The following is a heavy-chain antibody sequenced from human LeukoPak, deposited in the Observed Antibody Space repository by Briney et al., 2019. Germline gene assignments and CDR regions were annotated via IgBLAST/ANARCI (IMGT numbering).Heavy chain of an antibody. D-gene: IGHD1-1*01. J-gene: IGHJ4*02. CDR3: ARNVDSALDY. Sequence: GASVKVSCKASGYIFTTYYVHWVRQAPGQGLEWMGFINPSGGSTSYAQKFQGRVTMTRVTSTSTVYMELSSLRSDDTAVYYCARNVDSALDYWGQGSLVTVSS. V-gene: IGHV1-46*03. CDR2: INPSGGST. CDR1: GYIFTTYY.